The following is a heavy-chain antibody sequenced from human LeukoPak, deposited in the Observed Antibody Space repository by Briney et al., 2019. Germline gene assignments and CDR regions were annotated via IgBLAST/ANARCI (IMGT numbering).Heavy chain of an antibody. CDR1: GFTFSSYA. D-gene: IGHD3-16*01. Sequence: GGSLRLSCAASGFTFSSYAMTWVRQAPGKGLEWVSTISGSGSSTYYADSVKGRFTISRDNSKNTLYLQMNSLRAEDTAVYYCARGIRMGELPPIFDYWGQGTLVTVSS. CDR2: ISGSGSST. CDR3: ARGIRMGELPPIFDY. J-gene: IGHJ4*02. V-gene: IGHV3-23*01.